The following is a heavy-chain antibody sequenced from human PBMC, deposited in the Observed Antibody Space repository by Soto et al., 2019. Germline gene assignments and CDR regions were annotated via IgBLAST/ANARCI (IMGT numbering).Heavy chain of an antibody. Sequence: KPSETLSLTCTVSGGSISSSSYYWGWIRQPPGKGLEWIGSIYYSGSTYYNPSLKSRVTISVDTSKNQFSLKLSSVTAADTAVYYCARPAMDTYYFDYWGQGTLVTVSS. CDR1: GGSISSSSYY. CDR3: ARPAMDTYYFDY. V-gene: IGHV4-39*01. J-gene: IGHJ4*02. D-gene: IGHD5-18*01. CDR2: IYYSGST.